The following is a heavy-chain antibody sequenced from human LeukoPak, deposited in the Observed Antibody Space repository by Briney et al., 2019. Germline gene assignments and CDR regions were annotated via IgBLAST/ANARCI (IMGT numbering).Heavy chain of an antibody. CDR1: GFTFSKYG. D-gene: IGHD2-15*01. V-gene: IGHV3-30*02. J-gene: IGHJ4*02. CDR3: SKDVNSHCRGDCSDY. CDR2: IRHDGSNK. Sequence: PGGSLRLSCAASGFTFSKYGMHWVRQAPGKGLEWVAFIRHDGSNKYYAEFVKGRFTISRDNSKNTVDLQMHSLRLEDTAIYYCSKDVNSHCRGDCSDYWGQGTLVIVSP.